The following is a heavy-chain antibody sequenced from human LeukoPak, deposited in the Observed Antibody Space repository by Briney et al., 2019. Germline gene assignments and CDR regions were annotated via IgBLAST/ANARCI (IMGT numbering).Heavy chain of an antibody. CDR3: ASFRFLEWLLSPPNAFDI. CDR2: ISYDGSNK. V-gene: IGHV3-30-3*01. J-gene: IGHJ3*02. CDR1: GFTFSSYA. Sequence: TGGSLRLSCAASGFTFSSYAMHWVRQAPGKGLEWVAVISYDGSNKYYADSVKGRFTTSRDNSKNTLYLQMNSLRAEDTAVYYCASFRFLEWLLSPPNAFDIWGQGTMVTVSS. D-gene: IGHD3-3*01.